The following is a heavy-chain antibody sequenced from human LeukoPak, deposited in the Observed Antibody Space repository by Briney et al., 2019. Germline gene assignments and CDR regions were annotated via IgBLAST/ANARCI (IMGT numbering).Heavy chain of an antibody. CDR1: GGSISSYY. D-gene: IGHD3-22*01. J-gene: IGHJ4*02. CDR3: ARDRYYDSSGFFYY. Sequence: PSETLSLTCTVSGGSISSYYWSWIRQPPGKGLEWIGNIYYSGSTNYNPSLKSRVTMSVDTSKNQFSLKLSSVTAADTAVYYCARDRYYDSSGFFYYWGQGTLVTVSS. V-gene: IGHV4-59*12. CDR2: IYYSGST.